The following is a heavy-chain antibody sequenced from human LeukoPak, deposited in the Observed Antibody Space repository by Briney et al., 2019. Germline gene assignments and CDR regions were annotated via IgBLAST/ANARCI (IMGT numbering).Heavy chain of an antibody. CDR2: ISSSGGST. V-gene: IGHV3-23*01. CDR1: GFTFSSYA. Sequence: PGGSLRLSCAASGFTFSSYAMSWLRQAPEKGLEWVSGISSSGGSTYYADSVKGRFTISRDNSKNTLYLQMNSLRAEDTAVYYCQRETDAFHIWGQGTMVTVSS. CDR3: QRETDAFHI. D-gene: IGHD1-26*01. J-gene: IGHJ3*02.